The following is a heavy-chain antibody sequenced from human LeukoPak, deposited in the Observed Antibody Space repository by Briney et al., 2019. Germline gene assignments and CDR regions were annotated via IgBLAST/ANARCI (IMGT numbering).Heavy chain of an antibody. J-gene: IGHJ5*02. V-gene: IGHV4-39*07. CDR3: ARENTYYDYVWGSYRTKPNWFDP. CDR1: VGSISSSSYY. CDR2: IYYSGST. Sequence: SETLSLTCTVSVGSISSSSYYWGWIRQPPGKGLEWIGRIYYSGSTYYNPSLKGRATISVDTSKNQFSVKLSSVTAADTAVYYCARENTYYDYVWGSYRTKPNWFDPWGQGTLVTVSS. D-gene: IGHD3-16*02.